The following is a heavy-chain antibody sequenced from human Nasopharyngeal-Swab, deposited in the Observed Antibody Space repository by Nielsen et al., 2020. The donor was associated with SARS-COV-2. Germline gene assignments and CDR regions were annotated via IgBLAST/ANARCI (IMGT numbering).Heavy chain of an antibody. CDR1: GFTFSSYA. V-gene: IGHV3-23*01. CDR2: ISGSGGST. Sequence: GGSLRLSCAASGFTFSSYAMSWVRQAPGKGLKWVSAISGSGGSTYYADSVKGRFTISRDNSKNTLYLQMNSLRAEDTAVYYCAKDGGLTTFPYYYYYGMDVWGQGTTVTVSS. D-gene: IGHD4/OR15-4a*01. CDR3: AKDGGLTTFPYYYYYGMDV. J-gene: IGHJ6*02.